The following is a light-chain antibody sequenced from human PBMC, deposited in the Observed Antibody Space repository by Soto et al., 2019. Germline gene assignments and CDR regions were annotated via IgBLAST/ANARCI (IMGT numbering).Light chain of an antibody. J-gene: IGKJ4*01. V-gene: IGKV3-20*01. CDR2: GAS. CDR1: QSVRSSH. Sequence: EIVLTQSPGTLSLPPGGRATLSCRASQSVRSSHLAWYQQKPGQAPRLLLYGASTRATGIPDRFSGNGSGTDFTLTISSLEPEDFAVYSCQQYSTSPITFGGGTKVDIK. CDR3: QQYSTSPIT.